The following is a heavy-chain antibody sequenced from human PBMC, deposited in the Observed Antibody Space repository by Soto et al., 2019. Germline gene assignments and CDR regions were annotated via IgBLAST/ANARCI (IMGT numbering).Heavy chain of an antibody. CDR1: GGSISSAAYY. CDR3: AREYTYGSNFFDC. D-gene: IGHD5-18*01. J-gene: IGHJ4*02. Sequence: QVQLQESGPGLVKPSQTLSLSCTVSGGSISSAAYYWSWIRQHPGKGLEWIGYISHSGSTYYTPSLKSRVILSADTSKHQFSLNLTSVTAADTAVYYCAREYTYGSNFFDCWGQGALVTVSS. CDR2: ISHSGST. V-gene: IGHV4-31*03.